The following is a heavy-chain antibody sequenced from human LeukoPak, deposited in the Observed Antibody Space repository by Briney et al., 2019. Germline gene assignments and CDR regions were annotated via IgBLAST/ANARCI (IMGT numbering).Heavy chain of an antibody. V-gene: IGHV3-48*03. J-gene: IGHJ4*02. CDR2: ISSSGSPI. CDR1: GFTFGNHE. CDR3: ARSFDF. Sequence: GGPLRLSCAASGFTFGNHEMNWVRQAPGKGLEWVSHISSSGSPIYYADSVRGRFTISRDNAKNSLYLQMNSLRAEDTAVYYCARSFDFWGQGNLVTVSS.